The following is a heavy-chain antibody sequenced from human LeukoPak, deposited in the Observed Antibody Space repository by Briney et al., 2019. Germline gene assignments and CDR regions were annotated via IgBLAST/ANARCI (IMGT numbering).Heavy chain of an antibody. V-gene: IGHV3-74*01. J-gene: IGHJ5*02. CDR2: INSDGSST. D-gene: IGHD2-21*01. CDR3: ARDGVEFYNWFDP. Sequence: GGSLRLSCAASGFSFSNYWMHWVRQAPGKGLVWVSRINSDGSSTTYADSVKGRFTISRDNAKNTLYLQMNSLRAGDTAVYYCARDGVEFYNWFDPWGQGTLVTVSS. CDR1: GFSFSNYW.